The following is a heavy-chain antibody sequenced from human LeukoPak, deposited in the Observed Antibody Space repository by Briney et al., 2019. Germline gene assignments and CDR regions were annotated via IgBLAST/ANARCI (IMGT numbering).Heavy chain of an antibody. Sequence: SETLSLTCTVSGGSISSGGYYWSWIRQHPGKGLEWIGYIYYSGSTYYNPSLKSRVTISVDTSKNQFSLKLSSVTAADTAVYYCASGRITMVQGVINYWGQGTLVTVSS. J-gene: IGHJ4*02. V-gene: IGHV4-31*03. CDR3: ASGRITMVQGVINY. CDR2: IYYSGST. CDR1: GGSISSGGYY. D-gene: IGHD3-10*01.